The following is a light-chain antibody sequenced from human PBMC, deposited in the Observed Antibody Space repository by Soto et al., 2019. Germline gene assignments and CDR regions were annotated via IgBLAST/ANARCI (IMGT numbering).Light chain of an antibody. Sequence: QLVLTQSPSASASLGASVKLTCTLSSGHSRYAIAWHQQQPEKGPRYLMKVNSDDSHSKGDGIPDRFSGSTSGAERYLTIASLQSEDEADYYCQTWGTGILVVFGGGTKLTVL. V-gene: IGLV4-69*01. CDR1: SGHSRYA. J-gene: IGLJ2*01. CDR3: QTWGTGILVV. CDR2: VNSDDSH.